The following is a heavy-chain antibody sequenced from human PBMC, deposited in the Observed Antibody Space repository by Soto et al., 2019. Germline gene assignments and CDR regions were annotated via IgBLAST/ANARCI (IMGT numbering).Heavy chain of an antibody. D-gene: IGHD1-1*01. CDR3: ARDLNWAFDH. V-gene: IGHV3-48*02. CDR1: GFPFSSNS. J-gene: IGHJ5*02. Sequence: EVQLVESGGNLAQPGGSLRLSCAASGFPFSSNSVIWVRQAPGKGLEWVSYITGSGTTTRYADSVKGRFTLSRDNAKNSLFLDMNSLTDEDTAVYYCARDLNWAFDHWGRGTLVTVSS. CDR2: ITGSGTTT.